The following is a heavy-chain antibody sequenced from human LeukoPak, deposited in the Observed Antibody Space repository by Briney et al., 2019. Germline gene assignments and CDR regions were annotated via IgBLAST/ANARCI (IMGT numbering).Heavy chain of an antibody. CDR2: IKSKTDGGTT. D-gene: IGHD3-16*02. Sequence: PGGSLRLSCAASGFTFSNAWMSWVRQAPGKGLEWVGRIKSKTDGGTTDYAAPVKGRFTISRDDSKNTLYLQTNSLKTEDTAVYYCTTDQITFGGVIVIRPDYWGQGTLVTVSS. CDR1: GFTFSNAW. CDR3: TTDQITFGGVIVIRPDY. V-gene: IGHV3-15*01. J-gene: IGHJ4*02.